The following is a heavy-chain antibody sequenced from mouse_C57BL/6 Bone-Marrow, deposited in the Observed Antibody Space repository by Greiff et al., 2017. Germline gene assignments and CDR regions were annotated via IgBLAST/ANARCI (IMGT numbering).Heavy chain of an antibody. CDR1: GFSLTSYG. V-gene: IGHV2-2*01. CDR2: IWSGGST. D-gene: IGHD2-4*01. CDR3: ARSYYDYPWYFDY. Sequence: VKLVESGPGRVQPSQSLSITCTVSGFSLTSYGVHWVRQSPGKGLEWLGVIWSGGSTDYNAAFISRLSISKDNSKSQVFFKMNSLQADDTAIYYCARSYYDYPWYFDYWGQGTTLTVSS. J-gene: IGHJ2*01.